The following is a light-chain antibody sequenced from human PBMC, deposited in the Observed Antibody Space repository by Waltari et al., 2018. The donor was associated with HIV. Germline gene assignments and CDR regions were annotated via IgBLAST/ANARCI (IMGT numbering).Light chain of an antibody. Sequence: QSAMTPPASVSGSPGPSIPISCPGTSSAVGNYNFVSVYQPHPGKAPTLMIYEVSKRPSGVSNRFSGSKSGNTASLTISGLQAEDEADYYCCSYAGSSTHVFGTGTKVTVL. J-gene: IGLJ1*01. CDR2: EVS. CDR1: SSAVGNYNF. CDR3: CSYAGSSTHV. V-gene: IGLV2-23*02.